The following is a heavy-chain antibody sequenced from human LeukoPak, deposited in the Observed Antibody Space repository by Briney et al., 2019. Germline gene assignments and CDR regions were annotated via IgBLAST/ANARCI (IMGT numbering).Heavy chain of an antibody. Sequence: SETLSLTCTVSGYSINSAYYWGWIRQPPGKGLEWIGSMYHSGSTYYNPSLQSRVTISVDTSKNQFSLKLSSVTAADTAVYYCARYSYGYREAPFDYWGQGTLVTVSS. CDR3: ARYSYGYREAPFDY. D-gene: IGHD5-18*01. V-gene: IGHV4-38-2*02. J-gene: IGHJ4*02. CDR1: GYSINSAYY. CDR2: MYHSGST.